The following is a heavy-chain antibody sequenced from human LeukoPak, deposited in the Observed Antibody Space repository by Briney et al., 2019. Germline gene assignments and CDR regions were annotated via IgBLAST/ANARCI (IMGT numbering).Heavy chain of an antibody. Sequence: SETLSLTCTVSGGSISSGGYYWSWIRQHPGKGLEWIGYIYYSGSTYYNPSLKSRVTISVDTSKNQFSLKLSSVTAADTAVYYCARVATTVSYFDYWGQGTQVTVSS. J-gene: IGHJ4*02. CDR3: ARVATTVSYFDY. CDR1: GGSISSGGYY. V-gene: IGHV4-31*03. D-gene: IGHD4-17*01. CDR2: IYYSGST.